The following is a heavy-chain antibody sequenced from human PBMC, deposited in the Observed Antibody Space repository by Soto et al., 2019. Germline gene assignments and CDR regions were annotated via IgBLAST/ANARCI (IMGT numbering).Heavy chain of an antibody. J-gene: IGHJ6*02. CDR3: AREGPAPYYYYGMDV. CDR1: GYSFTTYG. Sequence: QVQLVQSGGEVKKPGASVKVFCKTSGYSFTTYGISWVRQAPGQGLEWMGWISGYNGNTNYAQKFQGRVTMTTDTSTSTAYMELRSLRSDDTAVYYCAREGPAPYYYYGMDVWGQGSTVAVSS. V-gene: IGHV1-18*01. CDR2: ISGYNGNT.